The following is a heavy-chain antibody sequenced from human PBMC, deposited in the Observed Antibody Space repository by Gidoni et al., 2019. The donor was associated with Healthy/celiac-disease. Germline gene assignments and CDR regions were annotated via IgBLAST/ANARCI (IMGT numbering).Heavy chain of an antibody. Sequence: QVQLVQSGAEVKKPGSSVKVPSKASGGAFSSYSTSGVRQDPGQGLEWSGGIIPIFGTANYAQKFQGRVTITADESTSTAYMELSSLRSEDTAVYYCARSERDGYNYGDYWGQGTLVTVSS. CDR3: ARSERDGYNYGDY. D-gene: IGHD5-12*01. J-gene: IGHJ4*02. CDR2: IIPIFGTA. V-gene: IGHV1-69*01. CDR1: GGAFSSYS.